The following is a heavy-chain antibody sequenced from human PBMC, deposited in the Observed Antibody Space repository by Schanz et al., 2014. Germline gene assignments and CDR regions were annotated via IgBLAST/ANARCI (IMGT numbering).Heavy chain of an antibody. D-gene: IGHD2-2*01. CDR1: GFTFSDYY. V-gene: IGHV3-11*01. J-gene: IGHJ4*02. CDR3: AKVAPAATYLDS. Sequence: QVQLVDSGGGLVQPGGSLRLSCAASGFTFSDYYMTWIRQAPGKGLEWVSDISDSGDSTHYADSVKGRFTISRDNAKNSLFLQMNSLSAEDAAVYYYAKVAPAATYLDSWGLGTLVTVSS. CDR2: ISDSGDST.